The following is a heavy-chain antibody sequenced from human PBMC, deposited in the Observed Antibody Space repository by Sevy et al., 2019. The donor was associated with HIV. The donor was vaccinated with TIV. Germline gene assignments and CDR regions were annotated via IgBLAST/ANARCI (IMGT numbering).Heavy chain of an antibody. CDR1: GASISGYY. CDR3: ARASPNYYYGMDV. J-gene: IGHJ6*02. V-gene: IGHV4-59*01. Sequence: SDTLSLTCTVSGASISGYYWSWIRQPPGKGLEWIGYIFYSRSTHYSPSLKSRVTISVDTSKNQFSLRLSSMTAADTAVYYCARASPNYYYGMDVWGQGTTVTVSS. CDR2: IFYSRST.